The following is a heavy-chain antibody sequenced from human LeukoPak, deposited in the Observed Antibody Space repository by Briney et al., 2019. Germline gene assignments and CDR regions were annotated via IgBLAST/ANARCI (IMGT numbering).Heavy chain of an antibody. CDR3: AREESSRWSYPDYMDV. D-gene: IGHD6-13*01. Sequence: GGSLRLSCAASGFTFSSYWMSWVRQAPGKGLEWVANIKQDGSEKSYVDSVKGRFTISRDNAKNSLYLQMNSLRAEDTAVYYCAREESSRWSYPDYMDVWGKGTTVTVSS. CDR2: IKQDGSEK. CDR1: GFTFSSYW. V-gene: IGHV3-7*01. J-gene: IGHJ6*03.